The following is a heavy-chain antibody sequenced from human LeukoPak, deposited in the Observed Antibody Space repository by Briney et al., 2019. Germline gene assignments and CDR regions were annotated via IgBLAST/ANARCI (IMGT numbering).Heavy chain of an antibody. V-gene: IGHV3-30*03. D-gene: IGHD6-19*01. CDR1: GFTFITYG. CDR2: ISYGDGRAK. J-gene: IGHJ4*02. Sequence: GGSLRLSCAASGFTFITYGIHWVRQAPGKGLEWVAVISYGDGRAKFYADSVKGRFTISRDNSKNTLCLQMNSLSAEDTAVYYCARKAVTGSGPAHFDYWGQGTLVTVSS. CDR3: ARKAVTGSGPAHFDY.